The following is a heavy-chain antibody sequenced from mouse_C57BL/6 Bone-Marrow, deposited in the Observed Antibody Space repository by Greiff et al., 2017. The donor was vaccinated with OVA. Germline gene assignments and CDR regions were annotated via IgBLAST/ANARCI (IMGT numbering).Heavy chain of an antibody. Sequence: VQLQQPGAELVRPGSSVKLSCKASGYTFTSYWLHWVKQRPIQGLECICNIDPSASETHYNQKFKDKATLTVDKSSSTAYMQLSSLTSEDSAVYYCARWGYYYGSSYDYWGQGTTLTVSS. CDR3: ARWGYYYGSSYDY. V-gene: IGHV1-52*01. J-gene: IGHJ2*01. CDR1: GYTFTSYW. CDR2: IDPSASET. D-gene: IGHD1-1*01.